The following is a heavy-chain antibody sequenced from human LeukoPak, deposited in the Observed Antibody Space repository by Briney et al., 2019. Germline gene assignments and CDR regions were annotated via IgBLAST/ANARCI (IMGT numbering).Heavy chain of an antibody. CDR2: IYYSGST. CDR3: ARKRGLSIDY. CDR1: GGSNSSYY. J-gene: IGHJ4*02. V-gene: IGHV4-59*01. D-gene: IGHD3-16*02. Sequence: SETLSLTCTVSGGSNSSYYWSWIRQPPGKGLEWIGYIYYSGSTNYNPSLKSRVTISVDTSKNQFSLKLSSVTAADTAVYYCARKRGLSIDYWGQGTLVTVSS.